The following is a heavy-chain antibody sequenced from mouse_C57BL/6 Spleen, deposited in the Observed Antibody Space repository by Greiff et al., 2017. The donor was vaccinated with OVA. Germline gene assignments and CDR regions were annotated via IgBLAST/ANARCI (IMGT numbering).Heavy chain of an antibody. CDR3: DRNDRTGTGFAY. Sequence: VQRVESGPGLVQPSQSLSITCTVSGFSLTSYGVHWVRQSPGKGLEWLGVIWSGGSTDYNAAFISRLSISKDNAKSQVIFKMNSLHADDTAIYYCDRNDRTGTGFAYWGQGTLVTVSA. CDR2: IWSGGST. D-gene: IGHD4-1*01. V-gene: IGHV2-2*01. J-gene: IGHJ3*01. CDR1: GFSLTSYG.